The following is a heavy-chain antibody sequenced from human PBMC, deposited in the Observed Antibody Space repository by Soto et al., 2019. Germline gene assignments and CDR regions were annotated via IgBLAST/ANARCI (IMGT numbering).Heavy chain of an antibody. CDR1: GGYFRGYG. Sequence: SETMCLTCTVYGGYFRGYGWSWIRQQPGKGLEWIGEINHSGSTNYNPSLKSRVTISVDTSKNQFSLKLSSVTAADTAVYYCARSRPFMVRGVIRSRTRWFDPWGQGTLVTVSS. D-gene: IGHD3-10*01. CDR3: ARSRPFMVRGVIRSRTRWFDP. CDR2: INHSGST. J-gene: IGHJ5*02. V-gene: IGHV4-34*01.